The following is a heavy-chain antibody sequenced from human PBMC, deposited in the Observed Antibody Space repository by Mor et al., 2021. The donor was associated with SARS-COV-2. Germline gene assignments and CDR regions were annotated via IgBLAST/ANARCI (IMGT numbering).Heavy chain of an antibody. CDR3: ARDPGGTYGFDY. V-gene: IGHV1-2*06. D-gene: IGHD1-26*01. Sequence: IHWVRQAPGQGLEWMGRINPHSGDTNYAPRFQGRVSVTRDTAITTAYLELIRLSSDDTAVYYCARDPGGTYGFDYWG. J-gene: IGHJ4*01. CDR2: INPHSGDT.